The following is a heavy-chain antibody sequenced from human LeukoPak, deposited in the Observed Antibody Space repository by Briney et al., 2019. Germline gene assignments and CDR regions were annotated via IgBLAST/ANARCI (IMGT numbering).Heavy chain of an antibody. CDR1: GYTFTSYA. CDR2: INAGNGNT. J-gene: IGHJ4*02. V-gene: IGHV1-3*01. D-gene: IGHD2-15*01. CDR3: ARLGAATRRFDY. Sequence: GASVKVSCKASGYTFTSYAMHWVRQAPGQRLEWMGWINAGNGNTKYSQKFQGRVTITRDTSASTACMELSSLRSEDTAVYYCARLGAATRRFDYWGQGTLVTVSS.